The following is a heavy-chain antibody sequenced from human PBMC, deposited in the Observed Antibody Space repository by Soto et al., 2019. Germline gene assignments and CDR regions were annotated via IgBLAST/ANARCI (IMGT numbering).Heavy chain of an antibody. D-gene: IGHD5-12*01. CDR3: ARVTRGYSGSIHDYWFDP. CDR1: GYTFTSYG. Sequence: QVQLVQSGAEVKKPGASVKVSCKASGYTFTSYGISWVRQAPGQGLEWMGWISAYNGNTNYAQKLQGRVTMTTDTATSTAYMELRSLRSDDTAVYYCARVTRGYSGSIHDYWFDPWGQGTLVTVSS. V-gene: IGHV1-18*01. CDR2: ISAYNGNT. J-gene: IGHJ5*02.